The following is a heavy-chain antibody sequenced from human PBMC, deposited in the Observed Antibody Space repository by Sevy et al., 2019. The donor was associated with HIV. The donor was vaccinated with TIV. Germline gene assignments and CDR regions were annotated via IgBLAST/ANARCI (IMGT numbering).Heavy chain of an antibody. D-gene: IGHD2-21*02. Sequence: GGSLRLSCAASGFTFSSYAMSWVRQAPGKGLEWVSAISGSGGSTYYADSVKGRFTIYRDNSKNTLYLQMNSLRAEETAVYYCAKLRGDLIPAEAFDIWGQGTMVTVSS. CDR2: ISGSGGST. CDR1: GFTFSSYA. J-gene: IGHJ3*02. CDR3: AKLRGDLIPAEAFDI. V-gene: IGHV3-23*01.